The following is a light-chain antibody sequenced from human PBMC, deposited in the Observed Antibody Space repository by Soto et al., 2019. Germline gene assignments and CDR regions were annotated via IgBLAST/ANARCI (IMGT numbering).Light chain of an antibody. Sequence: EIVMTQSPATLSVSPGERATLSCRASQSVSSNLAWYQQKPGQAPRLRIYGASTRATGIPARCSGSGSGTEFTLTIRSLQDADFAVYYCQQDNNWPLTFGQGTLMEIK. CDR3: QQDNNWPLT. V-gene: IGKV3-15*01. CDR2: GAS. J-gene: IGKJ5*01. CDR1: QSVSSN.